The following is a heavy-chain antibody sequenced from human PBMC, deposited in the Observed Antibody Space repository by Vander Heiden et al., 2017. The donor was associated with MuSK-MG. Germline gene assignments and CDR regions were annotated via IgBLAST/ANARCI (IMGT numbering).Heavy chain of an antibody. CDR2: ISYDGSNK. J-gene: IGHJ6*02. Sequence: QVQLVESGGGVVQPGRSLRLSCAASGFGFSAYTMHWVRQAPGKGLEWVADISYDGSNKYFADSVKGRFTISRDNSKNTLYLQMNSLRPEDTALYFCARELLRYRRGGREVWVQGTKGTVSS. D-gene: IGHD3-9*01. CDR3: ARELLRYRRGGREV. CDR1: GFGFSAYT. V-gene: IGHV3-30*04.